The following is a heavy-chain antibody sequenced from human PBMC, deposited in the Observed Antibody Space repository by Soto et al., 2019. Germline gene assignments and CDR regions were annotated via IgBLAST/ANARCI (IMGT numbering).Heavy chain of an antibody. CDR1: GGSFIGYY. CDR3: ARSDYYDSSGYYYKYYYYYYGMDV. J-gene: IGHJ6*02. CDR2: INHSGST. D-gene: IGHD3-22*01. V-gene: IGHV4-34*01. Sequence: SETLSLTCAVYGGSFIGYYWSWIRQPPGKGLEWIGEINHSGSTNYNPSLKSRVTISVDTSKNQFSLKLSSVTAADTAVYYCARSDYYDSSGYYYKYYYYYYGMDVWGQGTTVTVSS.